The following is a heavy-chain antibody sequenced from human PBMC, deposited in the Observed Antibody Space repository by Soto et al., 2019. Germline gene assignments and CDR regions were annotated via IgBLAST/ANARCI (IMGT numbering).Heavy chain of an antibody. CDR3: AHRVLRTVFGLVTTTAIYFDF. V-gene: IGHV2-5*02. CDR1: GFSLTTSGVG. J-gene: IGHJ4*01. CDR2: IYWDDDK. Sequence: QITLNESGPTQVKPRQTLTLTCTFSGFSLTTSGVGVGWIRQSPGKAPEWLALIYWDDDKRYSPSLKSRLTITKDTSKNQVVLVMADLDPADTATYYCAHRVLRTVFGLVTTTAIYFDFWGHGTPVAVSS. D-gene: IGHD3-3*01.